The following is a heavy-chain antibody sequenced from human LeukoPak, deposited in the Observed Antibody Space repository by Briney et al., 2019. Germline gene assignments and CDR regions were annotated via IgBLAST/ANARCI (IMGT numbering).Heavy chain of an antibody. CDR2: ISGSSVYT. CDR1: GFSFDTYT. V-gene: IGHV3-23*01. J-gene: IGHJ2*01. D-gene: IGHD4-17*01. Sequence: GGSLRLSCAASGFSFDTYTMSWVRQAPGKGLEWVSAISGSSVYTYYIDSVKGRSTVSRDNSKNTLYLQMNGLRAEDTAVYYCAKEVLDYESPYWHFDLWGRGTLVIVSS. CDR3: AKEVLDYESPYWHFDL.